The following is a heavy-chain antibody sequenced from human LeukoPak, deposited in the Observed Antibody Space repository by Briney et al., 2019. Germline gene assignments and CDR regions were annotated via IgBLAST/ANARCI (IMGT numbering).Heavy chain of an antibody. CDR1: GFTFSSYG. V-gene: IGHV3-23*01. CDR2: ISGSGGSI. J-gene: IGHJ6*02. CDR3: XXXXXXXXXGLDYYYYGMDV. D-gene: IGHD6-19*01. Sequence: GGSLRLSCAASGFTFSSYGMHWVRQAPGKGLEWVSAISGSGGSIYYADSVKGRFTISRDNSKNTLYLQMNSLRAEDTAVCYCXXXXXXXXXGLDYYYYGMDVWGQGTTVTVSS.